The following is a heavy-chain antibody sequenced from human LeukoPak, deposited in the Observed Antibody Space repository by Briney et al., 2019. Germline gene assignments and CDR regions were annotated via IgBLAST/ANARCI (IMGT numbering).Heavy chain of an antibody. J-gene: IGHJ4*02. CDR3: ARGAPVLGGQQLDY. CDR1: GFTVSSNY. V-gene: IGHV3-53*01. D-gene: IGHD6-13*01. CDR2: IYSGGST. Sequence: GGSLRLSCAASGFTVSSNYMSWVRQAPGKGLEWVSVIYSGGSTYYADSVKGRFTISRDNSKNTLYLQMNSLRAEDTAVYYCARGAPVLGGQQLDYWGQGTLVTVSS.